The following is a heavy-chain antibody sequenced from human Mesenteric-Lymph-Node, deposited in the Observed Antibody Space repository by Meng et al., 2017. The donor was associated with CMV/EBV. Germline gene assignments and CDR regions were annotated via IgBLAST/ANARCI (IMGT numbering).Heavy chain of an antibody. J-gene: IGHJ3*02. CDR1: GFTFSSYG. Sequence: GESLKISCAASGFTFSSYGMSWVRQAPGKGLEWVSGISDTGSTSYYPDSVKGRFTISRDNSKNTEYLQMNSLRAEDTAVYYCAKDPAGYRSDDAFDIWGQGTMVTVSS. V-gene: IGHV3-23*01. CDR2: ISDTGSTS. CDR3: AKDPAGYRSDDAFDI. D-gene: IGHD3-16*02.